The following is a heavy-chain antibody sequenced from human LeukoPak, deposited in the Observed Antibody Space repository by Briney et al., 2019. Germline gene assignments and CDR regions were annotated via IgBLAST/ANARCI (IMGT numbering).Heavy chain of an antibody. D-gene: IGHD6-19*01. V-gene: IGHV4-59*01. J-gene: IGHJ5*02. Sequence: SETLSLTCTVSGGSISSYYWSWIRQLPGKGLEWIGYIYYTGSTNYNPSLKSRVTISLDTSKIQFSLRLSSVTAADTAVYYCARVRAVAATSWFDPWGQGTLVTVSS. CDR3: ARVRAVAATSWFDP. CDR2: IYYTGST. CDR1: GGSISSYY.